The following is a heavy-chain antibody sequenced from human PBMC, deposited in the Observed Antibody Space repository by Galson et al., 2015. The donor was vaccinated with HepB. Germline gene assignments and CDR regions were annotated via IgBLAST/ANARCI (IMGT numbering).Heavy chain of an antibody. CDR2: INTNTGNP. CDR1: GYTFTSYA. V-gene: IGHV7-4-1*02. D-gene: IGHD3-3*01. J-gene: IGHJ5*02. Sequence: SVKVSCKASGYTFTSYAMNWVRQAPGQGLEWMGWINTNTGNPTYAQGFTGRFVFSLDTSVSTAYLQISSLKAEDTAVYYCARDGAYYDLWSGYKSYNWFDPWGQGTLVTVSS. CDR3: ARDGAYYDLWSGYKSYNWFDP.